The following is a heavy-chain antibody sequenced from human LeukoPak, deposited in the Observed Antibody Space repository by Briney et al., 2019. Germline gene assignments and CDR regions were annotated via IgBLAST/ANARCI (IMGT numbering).Heavy chain of an antibody. J-gene: IGHJ6*03. CDR3: ARHVRMARSGYYYYMDV. CDR1: GYFISTGYY. D-gene: IGHD3-10*02. Sequence: SETLSLTCTVSGYFISTGYYWGWIRQSPGKGLEWIAIIYHSGNNYYNPSLKSRVTISVDTSKNQFSLKLSSVTAADTAVYYCARHVRMARSGYYYYMDVWGKGTTVTISS. V-gene: IGHV4-38-2*02. CDR2: IYHSGNN.